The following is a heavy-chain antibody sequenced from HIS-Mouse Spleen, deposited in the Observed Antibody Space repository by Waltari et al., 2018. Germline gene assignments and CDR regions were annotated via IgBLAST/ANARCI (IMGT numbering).Heavy chain of an antibody. Sequence: QVQLQESGPGLVKPSQTLSLTCTVSGGSISSGGYYWSWIRQHPGKGLEWIGYIYYSGSTYSNPSFNGRVTRSVDTSKNQFSLKLSSVTAADTAVYYCARSPYYDFWSGYSDNWFDPWGQGTLVTVSS. CDR1: GGSISSGGYY. D-gene: IGHD3-3*01. CDR2: IYYSGST. V-gene: IGHV4-31*03. J-gene: IGHJ5*02. CDR3: ARSPYYDFWSGYSDNWFDP.